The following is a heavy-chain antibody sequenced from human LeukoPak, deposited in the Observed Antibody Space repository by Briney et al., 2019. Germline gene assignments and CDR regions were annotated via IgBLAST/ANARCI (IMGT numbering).Heavy chain of an antibody. D-gene: IGHD2-15*01. Sequence: PGGSLRLSCAASGFTFSSYGMHWVRQAPGKGLEWAAFIRYDGSNKYYADSVKGRFTISRDNSKNTLYLQMNSLRAEDTAVYYCAKPVQRYCSGGSCYASYFDYWGQGTLVTVSS. CDR3: AKPVQRYCSGGSCYASYFDY. CDR1: GFTFSSYG. CDR2: IRYDGSNK. V-gene: IGHV3-30*02. J-gene: IGHJ4*02.